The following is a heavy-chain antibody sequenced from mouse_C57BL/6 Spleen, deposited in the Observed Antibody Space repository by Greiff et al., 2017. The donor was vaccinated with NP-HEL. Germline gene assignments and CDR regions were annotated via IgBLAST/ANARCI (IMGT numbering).Heavy chain of an antibody. V-gene: IGHV5-16*01. Sequence: EVKLVESEGGLVQPGSSMKLSCTASGFTFSDYYMAWVRQVPEKGLEWVANINYDGSSTYYLDSLKSRFIISRDNAKNILYLQMSSLKSEDTATYYCARDGSLRWYFDVWGTGTTVTVSS. J-gene: IGHJ1*03. CDR2: INYDGSST. CDR1: GFTFSDYY. CDR3: ARDGSLRWYFDV. D-gene: IGHD2-2*01.